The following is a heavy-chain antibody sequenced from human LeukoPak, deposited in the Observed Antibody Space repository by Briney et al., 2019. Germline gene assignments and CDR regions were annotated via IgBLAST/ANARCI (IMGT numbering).Heavy chain of an antibody. Sequence: SETLSLTCTVSGGSISSGSYYWSWIRQPAGKGLEWIGRIYTSGSTNYNPSPKSRVTISVDTSKNQFSLKLSSVTAADTAVYYCAREAAAGTFDYWGQGTLVTVSS. CDR1: GGSISSGSYY. CDR3: AREAAAGTFDY. V-gene: IGHV4-61*02. J-gene: IGHJ4*02. D-gene: IGHD6-13*01. CDR2: IYTSGST.